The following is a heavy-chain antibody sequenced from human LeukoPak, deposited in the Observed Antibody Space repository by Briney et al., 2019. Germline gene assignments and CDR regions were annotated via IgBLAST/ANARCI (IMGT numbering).Heavy chain of an antibody. J-gene: IGHJ5*02. Sequence: ASVTVSFKASGYTFTIYDINWVRQATGQGLEWMGWISAYNGNTNYAQKLQGRVTMTTDTSTSTAYMELRSLRSDDTAVYYCARNPFSSCVLLDPWGQGTLITVSS. D-gene: IGHD6-6*01. CDR3: ARNPFSSCVLLDP. CDR2: ISAYNGNT. CDR1: GYTFTIYD. V-gene: IGHV1-18*01.